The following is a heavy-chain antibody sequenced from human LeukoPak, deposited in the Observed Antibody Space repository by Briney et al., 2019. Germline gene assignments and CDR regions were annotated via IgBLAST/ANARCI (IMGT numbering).Heavy chain of an antibody. V-gene: IGHV4-4*07. D-gene: IGHD3-3*01. CDR2: IYTSGST. CDR3: ARASSYGVTIFGVVTSDAFDI. CDR1: GGSISSYY. J-gene: IGHJ3*02. Sequence: PSETLSLTCTVSGGSISSYYWRWLRQPAGKGLVWLGRIYTSGSTNYNPSLKSRVTMSVDTSKNQFSLKLSSVTAADTAVYYCARASSYGVTIFGVVTSDAFDIWGQGTMVTVSS.